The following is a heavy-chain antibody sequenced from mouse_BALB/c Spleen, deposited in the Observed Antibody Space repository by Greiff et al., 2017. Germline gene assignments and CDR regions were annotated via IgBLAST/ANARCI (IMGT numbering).Heavy chain of an antibody. D-gene: IGHD1-1*01. J-gene: IGHJ4*01. V-gene: IGHV1-63*02. CDR1: GYTFTNYW. CDR2: IYPGGGYT. CDR3: ASGKITTVVATDAMDY. Sequence: VKLKQSGAELVRPGTSVKISCKASGYTFTNYWLGWVKQRPGHGLEWIGDIYPGGGYTNYNEKFKGKATLTADTSSSTAYMQLSSLTSEDSAVYFCASGKITTVVATDAMDYWGQGTSVTVSS.